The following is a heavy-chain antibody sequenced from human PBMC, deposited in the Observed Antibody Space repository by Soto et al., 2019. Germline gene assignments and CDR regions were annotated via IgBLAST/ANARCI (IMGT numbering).Heavy chain of an antibody. V-gene: IGHV5-51*01. CDR1: GYSFTRNW. Sequence: GESLKISCQGSGYSFTRNWIAWVRQMPGKGLEWMGIIYPGDSRTIYSPSFQGQVTISADKSISTAYLQWTSLKASDTAIYYCSKFKYSTSVRYLQHWGQGTPVTVSS. J-gene: IGHJ1*01. CDR3: SKFKYSTSVRYLQH. CDR2: IYPGDSRT. D-gene: IGHD6-6*01.